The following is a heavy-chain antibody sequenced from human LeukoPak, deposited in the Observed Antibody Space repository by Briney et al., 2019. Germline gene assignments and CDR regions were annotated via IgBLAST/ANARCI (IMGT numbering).Heavy chain of an antibody. CDR3: ARSVDIVATIRSFDY. Sequence: ASVKVSCKASGYTFTRYGISWVRQAPGQGREWMGWISAYNGNTNYAQKLQGRVTMTTDTSTSTAYMELRSLRSDDTAVYYCARSVDIVATIRSFDYWGQGTLVTVSS. V-gene: IGHV1-18*01. CDR1: GYTFTRYG. D-gene: IGHD5-12*01. CDR2: ISAYNGNT. J-gene: IGHJ4*02.